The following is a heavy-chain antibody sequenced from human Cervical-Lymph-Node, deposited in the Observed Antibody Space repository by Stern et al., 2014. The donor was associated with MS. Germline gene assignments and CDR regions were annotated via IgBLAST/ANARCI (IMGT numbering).Heavy chain of an antibody. V-gene: IGHV3-9*01. Sequence: VQLVQSGGGLVQPGRSLRLSCAGYGFTFDDYAMHWVRQDPGKGLEWVSCISWNSASIAYADSVKGRFTISRDNAKNSLYLQMNSLRAEDTALYYCAKAKYSSIFDGLDIWGQGTMVTVSS. CDR2: ISWNSASI. CDR3: AKAKYSSIFDGLDI. CDR1: GFTFDDYA. J-gene: IGHJ3*02. D-gene: IGHD2-2*01.